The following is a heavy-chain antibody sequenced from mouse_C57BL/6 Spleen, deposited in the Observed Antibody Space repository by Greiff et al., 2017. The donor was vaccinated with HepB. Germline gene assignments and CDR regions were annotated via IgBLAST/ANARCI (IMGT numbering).Heavy chain of an antibody. D-gene: IGHD4-1*01. CDR1: GYSITSGYY. Sequence: EVQLQQSGPGLVKPSQSLSLTCSVTGYSITSGYYWNWIRQFPGNKLEWMGYISYDGSNNYNPSLKNRISITRDTSKNQFFLTLNSVPTEDTSTYYCARETNWYFDYWGQGTTLTVSS. CDR2: ISYDGSN. CDR3: ARETNWYFDY. V-gene: IGHV3-6*01. J-gene: IGHJ2*01.